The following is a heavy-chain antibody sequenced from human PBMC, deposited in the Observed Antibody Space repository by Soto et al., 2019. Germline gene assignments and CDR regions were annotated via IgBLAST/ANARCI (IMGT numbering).Heavy chain of an antibody. D-gene: IGHD1-26*01. V-gene: IGHV3-30*18. CDR1: GFTFSSYG. CDR3: ANGAGPRVY. J-gene: IGHJ4*02. Sequence: QVQLVESGGGVVQPGRSLRLSCAASGFTFSSYGMHWVRQAPGKGLEWVAVISYDGSNKYYADSVKGRFTISRDNSKNTLDVQMISLRAEDTAVYYCANGAGPRVYWGQGTIVTVSS. CDR2: ISYDGSNK.